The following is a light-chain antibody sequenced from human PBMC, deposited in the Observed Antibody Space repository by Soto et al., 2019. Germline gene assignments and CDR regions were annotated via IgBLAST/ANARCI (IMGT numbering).Light chain of an antibody. CDR2: DAS. Sequence: EICLTPSQGTLSFPPGPSATLSSSASQSIRKYVAWYQQKHGQTPRLTTYDASDRATGIPGRFSGSESGRDITLTICSLEPDDFALYYCQHYEILPIPFGQARRPEF. J-gene: IGKJ5*01. V-gene: IGKV3-11*02. CDR3: QHYEILPIP. CDR1: QSIRKY.